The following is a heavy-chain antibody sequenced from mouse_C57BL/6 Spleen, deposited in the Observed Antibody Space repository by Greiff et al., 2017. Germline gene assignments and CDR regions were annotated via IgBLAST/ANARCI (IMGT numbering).Heavy chain of an antibody. J-gene: IGHJ3*01. CDR2: INPNYGTT. D-gene: IGHD1-1*01. CDR1: GYSFTDYN. CDR3: ARTLYYGSSDWFAY. V-gene: IGHV1-39*01. Sequence: EVQLQESGPELVKPGASVKISCKASGYSFTDYNMNWVKQSNGKSLEWIGVINPNYGTTSYNQKFKGKATLTVDQSSSTAYMQLNSLTSEDSAVYYCARTLYYGSSDWFAYWGQGTLVTVSA.